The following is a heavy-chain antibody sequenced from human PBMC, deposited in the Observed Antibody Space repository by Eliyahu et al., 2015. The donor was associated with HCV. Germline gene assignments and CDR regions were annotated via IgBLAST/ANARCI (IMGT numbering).Heavy chain of an antibody. D-gene: IGHD3-3*01. CDR3: AREGGRASYDQYYDFWSGYYYGMDV. J-gene: IGHJ6*02. CDR2: INPNSGGT. Sequence: QVQLVQSGAEVKKPGASVKVSCKASGYTFTGYYXHWVRQAPGQGLEWMGWINPNSGGTNYAQKFQGWVTMTRDTSISTAYMELSRLRSDDTAVYYCAREGGRASYDQYYDFWSGYYYGMDVWGQGTTVTVSS. CDR1: GYTFTGYY. V-gene: IGHV1-2*04.